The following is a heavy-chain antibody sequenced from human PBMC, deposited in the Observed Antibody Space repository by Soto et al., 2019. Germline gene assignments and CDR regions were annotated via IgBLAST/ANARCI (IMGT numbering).Heavy chain of an antibody. V-gene: IGHV4-59*01. CDR3: ARRRKLGSDRGYLAIDV. CDR2: VSYSGYT. J-gene: IGHJ6*03. Sequence: QVQLQESGPGLVKPSETLSLTCAGSGDSISRNYWSWIRHPAGKGPEWIGYVSYSGYTNYNPSLTGVVTISAYTSTNHCSLRLSSVTAAYTAVYSCARRRKLGSDRGYLAIDVWCRGTTVTVSS. D-gene: IGHD3-10*01. CDR1: GDSISRNY.